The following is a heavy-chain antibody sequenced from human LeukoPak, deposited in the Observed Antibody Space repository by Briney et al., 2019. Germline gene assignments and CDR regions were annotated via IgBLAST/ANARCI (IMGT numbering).Heavy chain of an antibody. J-gene: IGHJ5*02. V-gene: IGHV1-46*01. CDR3: ASLFSSGPLGGP. Sequence: GASVTVSCKASGYTFTSYYMHWVRQAPGQGLEWMGIINPSGGSTSYAQKFQGRVTMTRDTSTGTVYMELSSLRSEDTAVYYCASLFSSGPLGGPWGQGTLVTVSS. CDR2: INPSGGST. CDR1: GYTFTSYY. D-gene: IGHD3-22*01.